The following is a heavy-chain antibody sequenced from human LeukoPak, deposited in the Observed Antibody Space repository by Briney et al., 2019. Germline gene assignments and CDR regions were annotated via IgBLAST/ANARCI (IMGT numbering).Heavy chain of an antibody. V-gene: IGHV3-7*04. D-gene: IGHD3-16*01. CDR3: ARIFGTSDY. J-gene: IGHJ4*02. Sequence: GGSLRLSCAASGFIFSNCWMTWVRQAPGKGLEWVANIKEDGSERYYVDSLKGRFTISRDNAKNSLYLQMNSLRAEDTAVYYCARIFGTSDYWGQGTLVTVSS. CDR2: IKEDGSER. CDR1: GFIFSNCW.